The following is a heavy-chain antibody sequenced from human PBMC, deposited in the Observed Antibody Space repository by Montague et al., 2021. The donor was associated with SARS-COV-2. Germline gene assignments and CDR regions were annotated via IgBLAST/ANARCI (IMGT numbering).Heavy chain of an antibody. CDR3: AKDFGALWFGELFSYYFDY. D-gene: IGHD3-10*01. Sequence: SLRLSCPASGFTFDDYAMHWVRQAPGKGLEWVSLISGDGGFTYYADSVKGRFTISRDNSKNSLYLHMNSLRPEDTALYSCAKDFGALWFGELFSYYFDYWGQGTLVTVSS. V-gene: IGHV3-43*02. CDR1: GFTFDDYA. CDR2: ISGDGGFT. J-gene: IGHJ4*02.